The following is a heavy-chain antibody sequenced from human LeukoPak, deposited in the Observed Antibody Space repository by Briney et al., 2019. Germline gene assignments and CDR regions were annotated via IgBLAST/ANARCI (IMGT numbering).Heavy chain of an antibody. CDR2: IFTSGST. V-gene: IGHV4-61*02. CDR1: GGSISSGSYY. Sequence: SETLSLTCTVSGGSISSGSYYWSWIRQPAGKGLEWIGRIFTSGSTKYNPSLKSRVTMSVDTSKNQFSLKLSSVTAADTAVYYCARDGYYGSGSYRSVWFDPWGQGTLVTVSS. J-gene: IGHJ5*02. CDR3: ARDGYYGSGSYRSVWFDP. D-gene: IGHD3-10*01.